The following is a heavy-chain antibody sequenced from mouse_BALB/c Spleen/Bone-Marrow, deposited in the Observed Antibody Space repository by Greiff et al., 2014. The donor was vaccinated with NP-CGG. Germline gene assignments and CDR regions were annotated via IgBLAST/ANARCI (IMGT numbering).Heavy chain of an antibody. CDR3: ARSKYGNYVGFDY. D-gene: IGHD2-10*02. J-gene: IGHJ2*01. Sequence: QVQLQQSGAELAEPGASVQLSCKASGYTFTSYWMHWVKQRPGQGLEWIGYINPITGYIEYNQKFKDKATLTADRSSSTAYMQLSSLTSEDSAVYYCARSKYGNYVGFDYWGQGTTLTVSS. V-gene: IGHV1-7*01. CDR1: GYTFTSYW. CDR2: INPITGYI.